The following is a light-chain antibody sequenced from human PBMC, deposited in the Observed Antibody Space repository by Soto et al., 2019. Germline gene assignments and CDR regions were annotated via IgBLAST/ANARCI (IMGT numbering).Light chain of an antibody. CDR2: EGS. CDR1: SSDVGSYNL. Sequence: QSVLTQPASVSGSPGQSITISCTGTSSDVGSYNLVSWYQQHPGKAPKLMIYEGSKRPSGVSNRFSGSKSGNTASLTISGIQAEDEADYYCCSCAGSSTGVFCGGTKLTVL. CDR3: CSCAGSSTGV. V-gene: IGLV2-23*01. J-gene: IGLJ3*02.